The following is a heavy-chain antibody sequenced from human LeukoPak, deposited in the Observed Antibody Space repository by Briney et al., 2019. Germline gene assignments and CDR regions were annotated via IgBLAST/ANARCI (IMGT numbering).Heavy chain of an antibody. CDR2: INPNSGGT. J-gene: IGHJ6*02. V-gene: IGHV1-2*06. Sequence: EASVTVSCTVSGYTLTELSMHWVRQAPGQGLEWMGRINPNSGGTNYAQKFQGRVTMTRDTSISTAYMELSRLRSDDTAVYYCARNRGGTIFPVWGQGTTVTVSS. CDR1: GYTLTELS. D-gene: IGHD3-3*01. CDR3: ARNRGGTIFPV.